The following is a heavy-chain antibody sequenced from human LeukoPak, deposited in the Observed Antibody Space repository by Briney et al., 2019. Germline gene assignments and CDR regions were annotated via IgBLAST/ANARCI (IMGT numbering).Heavy chain of an antibody. CDR3: AKGGYSSVWYSDRGGHFDY. Sequence: GGSLRLSCAASGFTFSSYAMSWVRQAPGKGLEWVSAISGSGGSTYYADSVKGRFTISRDNSKNTLYLQMNSLRAEDTAVYYCAKGGYSSVWYSDRGGHFDYWGQGTLVTVSS. D-gene: IGHD6-19*01. CDR2: ISGSGGST. CDR1: GFTFSSYA. J-gene: IGHJ4*02. V-gene: IGHV3-23*01.